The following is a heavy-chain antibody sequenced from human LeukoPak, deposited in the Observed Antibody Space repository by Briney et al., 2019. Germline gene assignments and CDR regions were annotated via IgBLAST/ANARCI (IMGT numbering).Heavy chain of an antibody. V-gene: IGHV1-2*06. J-gene: IGHJ4*02. CDR1: GYTFTGYH. Sequence: ASVKVSCKASGYTFTGYHIHWVRQAPGQGLEWMGRINPNSGDTNYAQKFQGRVTMTRDTSISTAYMELSRLRTDDTAVYYCARAHDYSNYLLDYWGQGTLVTVSS. D-gene: IGHD4-11*01. CDR2: INPNSGDT. CDR3: ARAHDYSNYLLDY.